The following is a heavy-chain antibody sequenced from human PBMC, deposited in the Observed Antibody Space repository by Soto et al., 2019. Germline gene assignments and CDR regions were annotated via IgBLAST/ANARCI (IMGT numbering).Heavy chain of an antibody. J-gene: IGHJ4*02. CDR2: VSGSGGST. V-gene: IGHV3-23*01. D-gene: IGHD1-20*01. Sequence: EVQLLESGGGLVQPGGSLRLSCAGSGFTFSSYAMSWVRQAPGKGLEWISAVSGSGGSTYYADSVKGRFTISRDNSKDTLYLQMNNLRAEDTAVYYCAKPPDYNWNDYWGQGTLVTVSS. CDR3: AKPPDYNWNDY. CDR1: GFTFSSYA.